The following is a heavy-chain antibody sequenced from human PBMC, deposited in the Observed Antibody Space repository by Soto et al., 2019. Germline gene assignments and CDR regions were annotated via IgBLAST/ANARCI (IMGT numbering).Heavy chain of an antibody. CDR3: RRGDYVWGSYRSTMDV. CDR1: GFTFSNAW. CDR2: IKRKTDGGTT. J-gene: IGHJ6*02. Sequence: EVQLVESGGGLVKPGGSLRLSCAASGFTFSNAWMNWVRQAPGKGLEWVGLIKRKTDGGTTDYAAPVRGRFTISRDDSRNTLYLEMNSLTTEDTAVYYCRRGDYVWGSYRSTMDVWGRGTTVTVSS. D-gene: IGHD3-16*02. V-gene: IGHV3-15*07.